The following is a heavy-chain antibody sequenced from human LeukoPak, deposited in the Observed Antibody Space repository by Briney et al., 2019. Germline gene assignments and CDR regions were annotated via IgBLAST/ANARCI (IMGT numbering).Heavy chain of an antibody. CDR2: IYTSGST. Sequence: SETLSLTCTVSGGSISSYYGSWIRQPAGKGLEWIGRIYTSGSTNYNPSLKSRVTMSVDTSKNQFSLKLSSVTAADTAVYYCASDPIHPLWFGEPQENWGQGTLVTVSS. D-gene: IGHD3-10*01. CDR3: ASDPIHPLWFGEPQEN. V-gene: IGHV4-4*07. CDR1: GGSISSYY. J-gene: IGHJ4*02.